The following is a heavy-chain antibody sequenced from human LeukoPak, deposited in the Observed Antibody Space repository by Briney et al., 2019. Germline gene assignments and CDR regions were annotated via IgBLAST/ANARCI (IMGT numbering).Heavy chain of an antibody. CDR2: IYHSGST. CDR3: ARERAGYYDSSGYYPVKHFDY. J-gene: IGHJ4*02. V-gene: IGHV4-4*02. D-gene: IGHD3-22*01. CDR1: GGSISSSNW. Sequence: SETLSLTCAVSGGSISSSNWWSWVRQPPGKGLEWIGEIYHSGSTNYNPSLKSRVTISVDKSKNQFSLKLSSVTAADTAVYYCARERAGYYDSSGYYPVKHFDYWGQGTLVTVSS.